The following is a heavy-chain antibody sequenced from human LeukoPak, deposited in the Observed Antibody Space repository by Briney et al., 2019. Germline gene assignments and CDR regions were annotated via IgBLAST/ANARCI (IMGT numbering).Heavy chain of an antibody. CDR3: ARATSSSWYGY. D-gene: IGHD6-13*01. CDR2: INPSGGST. Sequence: ASVKVSCKASGYTFTSYYMHWVRQAPGQGLEWMGIINPSGGSTSYAQKFQGRVTITADESTSTAYMELSSLRSEDTAVYYCARATSSSWYGYWGQGTLVTVSS. V-gene: IGHV1-46*01. CDR1: GYTFTSYY. J-gene: IGHJ4*02.